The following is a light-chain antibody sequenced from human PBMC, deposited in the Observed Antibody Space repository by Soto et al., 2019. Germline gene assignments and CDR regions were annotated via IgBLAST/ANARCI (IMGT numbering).Light chain of an antibody. CDR1: ESVHRN. Sequence: EMVMTQSPATLSVSPGERVTLSCRASESVHRNLAWYQQKPGQGPSLLIYYASTRATGVPDRFTGSGSGTEFTLTISSLQSEVSRLYHCQHYRNWPPTFGPGTKVEIK. J-gene: IGKJ3*01. CDR3: QHYRNWPPT. V-gene: IGKV3D-15*01. CDR2: YAS.